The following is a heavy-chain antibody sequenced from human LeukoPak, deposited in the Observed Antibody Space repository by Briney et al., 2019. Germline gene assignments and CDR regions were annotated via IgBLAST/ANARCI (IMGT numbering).Heavy chain of an antibody. CDR1: GGSISRSNYY. D-gene: IGHD6-13*01. Sequence: RSSETLSLTCTVSGGSISRSNYYWGWIRQPPGKGLEWIGSIYYSGSTYYTPSLKSRVTISLDTSKNQISLKLSSVTAADTAVYYCARDTGYSSSWDAFDIWGQGTMVTVSS. J-gene: IGHJ3*02. CDR2: IYYSGST. CDR3: ARDTGYSSSWDAFDI. V-gene: IGHV4-39*07.